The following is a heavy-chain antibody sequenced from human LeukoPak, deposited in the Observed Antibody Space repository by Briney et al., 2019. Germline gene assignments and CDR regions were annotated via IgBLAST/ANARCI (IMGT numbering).Heavy chain of an antibody. CDR2: IKPDGSVI. Sequence: GGSLRLSCAASGFTFSNYWMAWVRQAPGRGLEWVASIKPDGSVIYYGDSVKGRFTLSRDNTKNALHLQMNSLRAEDTAVYYCAKSGWDPWHRGQGNRVTVSS. J-gene: IGHJ4*02. CDR1: GFTFSNYW. V-gene: IGHV3-7*02. CDR3: AKSGWDPWH. D-gene: IGHD1-26*01.